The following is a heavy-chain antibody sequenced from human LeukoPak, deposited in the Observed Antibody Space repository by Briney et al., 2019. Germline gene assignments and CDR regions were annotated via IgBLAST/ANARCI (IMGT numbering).Heavy chain of an antibody. V-gene: IGHV3-33*06. J-gene: IGHJ4*02. CDR2: IWSDASNT. CDR1: GFTFSHYG. Sequence: PGGSLRLSCETSGFTFSHYGMHRVRQAPGAGLEWVAVIWSDASNTYYADSVKGRFTISRDNSRNTLYLQMSSLRAEDTAVYYCAKDAERGFDYSNSLNYWGQGTLVTVSS. D-gene: IGHD4-11*01. CDR3: AKDAERGFDYSNSLNY.